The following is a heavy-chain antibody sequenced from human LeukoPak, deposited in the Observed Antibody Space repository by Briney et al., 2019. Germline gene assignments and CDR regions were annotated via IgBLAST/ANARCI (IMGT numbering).Heavy chain of an antibody. J-gene: IGHJ4*02. V-gene: IGHV5-51*01. CDR2: IYPGDSDT. CDR1: GYSFTSYW. D-gene: IGHD6-13*01. Sequence: GESLKISCKGSGYSFTSYWIGWVRQMPGKGLEWMGIIYPGDSDTRYSPSFQGQVTISADKSISTAYLQWSSLKASDTAMYYCARPGGIAAAGIDFDYWGQGTLVTVSS. CDR3: ARPGGIAAAGIDFDY.